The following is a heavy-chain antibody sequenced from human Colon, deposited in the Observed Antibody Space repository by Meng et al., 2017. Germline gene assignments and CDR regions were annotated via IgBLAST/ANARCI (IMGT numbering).Heavy chain of an antibody. CDR2: INPNSGDT. D-gene: IGHD1-1*01. CDR1: GYTFTGYF. CDR3: SLFPSTPDWFDP. J-gene: IGHJ5*02. Sequence: QVQLVQSGAEVKKPGASVKVSCKTSGYTFTGYFIHWVRQAPGQGLEWMGRINPNSGDTKYAQKFQGRLSMTRDTSINTAYMELSRLRSDDTAVYYCSLFPSTPDWFDPWGLGTLVTVSS. V-gene: IGHV1-2*06.